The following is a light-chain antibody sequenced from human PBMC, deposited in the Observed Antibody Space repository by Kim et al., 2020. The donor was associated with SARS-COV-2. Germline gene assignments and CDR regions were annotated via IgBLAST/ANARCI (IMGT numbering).Light chain of an antibody. V-gene: IGLV1-47*01. CDR1: HSNIEINY. Sequence: GQTVNISWYGSHSNIEINYVYWYQQRQGRDPKLIIYRKNQRPSGVPDRFSGSKSGTSASLAISGLRSEDEADYYCAAWDDSLSGPVFGGGTQLTVL. J-gene: IGLJ2*01. CDR2: RKN. CDR3: AAWDDSLSGPV.